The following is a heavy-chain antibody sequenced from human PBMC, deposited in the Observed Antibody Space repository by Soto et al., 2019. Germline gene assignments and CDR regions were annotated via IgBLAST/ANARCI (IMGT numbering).Heavy chain of an antibody. V-gene: IGHV1-18*04. Sequence: ASVKVSCKASGYTFTTYGITWVRQAPGQGLEWMGWISNDNGDTDYAQKLQGRVTMTTDTSTTTAYMELRSLTSDDTAVYYCARPNWDYGERGHYFYGMDVWGQGTTVTVSS. D-gene: IGHD4-17*01. J-gene: IGHJ6*02. CDR3: ARPNWDYGERGHYFYGMDV. CDR1: GYTFTTYG. CDR2: ISNDNGDT.